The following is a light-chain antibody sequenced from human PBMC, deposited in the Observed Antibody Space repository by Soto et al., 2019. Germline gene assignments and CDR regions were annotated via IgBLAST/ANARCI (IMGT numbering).Light chain of an antibody. J-gene: IGKJ1*01. CDR3: QQRTNSPPWT. V-gene: IGKV3-11*01. CDR1: QNISTY. CDR2: GVS. Sequence: EIVLTQSPATLSLSPGEGASLSCRASQNISTYLAWYQQRPGQVPRLLIYGVSKRAPAIPPRFSGSGSGTDFTLSVSGLETEDFETYYCQQRTNSPPWTFGQGPGWSSN.